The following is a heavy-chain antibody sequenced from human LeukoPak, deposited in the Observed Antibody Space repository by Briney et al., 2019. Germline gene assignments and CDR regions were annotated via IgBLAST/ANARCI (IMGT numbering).Heavy chain of an antibody. D-gene: IGHD3-22*01. V-gene: IGHV4-39*01. CDR3: ARHATMMVTPWWGY. J-gene: IGHJ4*02. CDR1: GGSISSSSYY. CDR2: IYYSGST. Sequence: SETLSLTCTVSGGSISSSSYYWGWIRQPPGKGLEWIGSIYYSGSTYYNPSLKSRVTISVDTSKNQFSLKLSSVTAADTAVYYCARHATMMVTPWWGYWGQGTLVTVSS.